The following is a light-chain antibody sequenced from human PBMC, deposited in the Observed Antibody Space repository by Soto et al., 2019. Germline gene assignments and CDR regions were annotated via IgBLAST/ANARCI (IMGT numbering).Light chain of an antibody. Sequence: DIQMTQSPATLAGSVGDMGSITYGASQTISSWLAWYQQKPGKAPKLLIYKASTLKSGVPSRFSGSGSGTEFTLTISSLQPDDFATYYCQHYNSYSEAFGQGTKVDIK. CDR1: QTISSW. CDR2: KAS. J-gene: IGKJ1*01. V-gene: IGKV1-5*03. CDR3: QHYNSYSEA.